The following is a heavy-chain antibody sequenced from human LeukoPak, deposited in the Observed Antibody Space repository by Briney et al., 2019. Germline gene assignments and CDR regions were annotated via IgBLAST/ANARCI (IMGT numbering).Heavy chain of an antibody. Sequence: SGGSLRLSCAASGFTFDDYAMHWARQAPGKGLEWVSGISWNSGSIGYADSVKGRFTISRDNAKNSLYLQMNSLRAEDMALYYCVRWRDAFDIWGQGTMVTVSS. CDR1: GFTFDDYA. D-gene: IGHD6-13*01. CDR2: ISWNSGSI. J-gene: IGHJ3*02. V-gene: IGHV3-9*03. CDR3: VRWRDAFDI.